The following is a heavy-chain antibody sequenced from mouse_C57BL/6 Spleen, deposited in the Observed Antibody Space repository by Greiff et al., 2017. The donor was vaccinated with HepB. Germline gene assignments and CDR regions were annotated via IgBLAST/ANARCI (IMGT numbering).Heavy chain of an antibody. D-gene: IGHD1-1*01. V-gene: IGHV1-59*01. CDR2: IDPSDSYT. CDR1: GYTFTSYW. J-gene: IGHJ1*03. Sequence: VQLQQPGAELVRPGTSVKLSCKASGYTFTSYWMHWVKQRPGQGLEWIGVIDPSDSYTNYNQKFKGKATLTVDTSSSTAYMQLSSLTSEDSAVYYCARKMDYGSSYWYFDVWGTGTTVTVSS. CDR3: ARKMDYGSSYWYFDV.